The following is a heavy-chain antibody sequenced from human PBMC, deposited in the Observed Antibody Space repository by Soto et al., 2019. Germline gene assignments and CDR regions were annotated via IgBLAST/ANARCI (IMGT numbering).Heavy chain of an antibody. Sequence: EVQLLGSGGGLVQPGGSLRLSCAASGFTFSSYAMSWVRQAPGKGLEWVSAISGSGGSTYYADSVKGRFTISRDNSKNTLYLQMNSLRVEDTALYYWAKAGQWLVDFDYWGQGTLVTVSS. D-gene: IGHD6-19*01. CDR2: ISGSGGST. V-gene: IGHV3-23*01. J-gene: IGHJ4*02. CDR3: AKAGQWLVDFDY. CDR1: GFTFSSYA.